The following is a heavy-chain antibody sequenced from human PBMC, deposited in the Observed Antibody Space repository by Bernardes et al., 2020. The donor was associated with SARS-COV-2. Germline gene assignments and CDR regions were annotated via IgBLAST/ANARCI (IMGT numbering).Heavy chain of an antibody. CDR2: IRHDGTIS. Sequence: GSLKLSCLASGFTFSNYVMHWVRQAPGKGLEWVSRIRHDGTISSYADSLKGRFTISRDNAKNTVYLDVSSLRAEDTAVYYCGRDVNFLFFDYWGQGTLVTVSS. CDR3: GRDVNFLFFDY. J-gene: IGHJ4*02. CDR1: GFTFSNYV. V-gene: IGHV3-74*01. D-gene: IGHD1-1*01.